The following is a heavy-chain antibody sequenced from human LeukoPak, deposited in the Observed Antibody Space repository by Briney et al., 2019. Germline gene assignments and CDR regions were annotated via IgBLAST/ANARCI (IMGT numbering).Heavy chain of an antibody. CDR2: ITGSGDST. D-gene: IGHD2-8*02. CDR3: AKGTLRSCTGARCYPFDY. J-gene: IGHJ4*02. Sequence: GGSLRLSCAASGFSFSAYAMNWVRQAPGKGLEWVSSITGSGDSTYIADSVEGRFTIYRDNSKNTMYMQMNILRAEDTALYYCAKGTLRSCTGARCYPFDYWGQGTLVNVSS. V-gene: IGHV3-23*01. CDR1: GFSFSAYA.